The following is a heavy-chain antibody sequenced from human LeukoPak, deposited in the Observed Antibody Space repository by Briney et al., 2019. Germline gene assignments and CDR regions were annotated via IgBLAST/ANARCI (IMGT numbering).Heavy chain of an antibody. Sequence: GGSLRFSCAASGFTFSSYSMKWVRQGQGQGLEWGVNTNLDGSEKNHVDSVRGRITVSRDNAKHSLDLQMNSLRVEDTAVYYCVRDRHYGGNREVRFPYWGQGALVTVSS. J-gene: IGHJ4*02. CDR2: TNLDGSEK. V-gene: IGHV3-7*01. CDR3: VRDRHYGGNREVRFPY. D-gene: IGHD3-16*01. CDR1: GFTFSSYS.